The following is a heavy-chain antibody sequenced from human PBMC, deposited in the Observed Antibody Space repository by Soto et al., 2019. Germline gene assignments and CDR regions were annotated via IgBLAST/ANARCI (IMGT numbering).Heavy chain of an antibody. Sequence: QVQLQQWGAGLLKPSETLSLTCAVYGGSFSGYYWSWIRQPPGKGLEWIGEINHSGSTNYNPSLKSRVTISVGTSKNQFSLKLSSVTAADTAVYYCARGLGPNITMVRGVHYDYWGQGTLVTVSS. V-gene: IGHV4-34*01. CDR1: GGSFSGYY. J-gene: IGHJ4*02. D-gene: IGHD3-10*01. CDR2: INHSGST. CDR3: ARGLGPNITMVRGVHYDY.